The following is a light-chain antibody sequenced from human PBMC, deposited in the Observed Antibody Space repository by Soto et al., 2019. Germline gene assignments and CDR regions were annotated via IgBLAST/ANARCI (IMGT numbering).Light chain of an antibody. V-gene: IGLV2-23*01. Sequence: QSALTQPASVSGSPGQSITISCSGTSGDVGTYNLVSWYQQHPGKAPKLMIYEGSKRPSGVSNRFSGSKSGNTASLTISGLQAEDEADYHCCSYAGTDVVFGGGTKVTVL. CDR1: SGDVGTYNL. CDR2: EGS. CDR3: CSYAGTDVV. J-gene: IGLJ2*01.